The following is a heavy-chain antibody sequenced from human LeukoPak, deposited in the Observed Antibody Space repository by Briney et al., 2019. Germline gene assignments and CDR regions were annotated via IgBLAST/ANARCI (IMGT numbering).Heavy chain of an antibody. J-gene: IGHJ4*02. CDR3: AKEGMTASGIGLDY. CDR1: GYIFTNYW. V-gene: IGHV5-51*01. CDR2: IYPGDFDA. Sequence: GESLKISCKASGYIFTNYWIGWVGQTPGKGLEWMGIIYPGDFDARYSPSFQGQVTISDDKSISTAYLQWDSLKASDTAMYYCAKEGMTASGIGLDYWGQGTLVTVSS. D-gene: IGHD2-21*02.